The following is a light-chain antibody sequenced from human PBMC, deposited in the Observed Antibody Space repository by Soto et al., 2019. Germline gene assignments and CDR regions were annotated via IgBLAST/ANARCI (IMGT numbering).Light chain of an antibody. Sequence: EIVLTQSPGTLSLSPGERATLSCRASQSVSSGYLAWYQQKPGQAPRLLIYAASSRATGIPDRFSGSGSGTDFTLTIGRLEPEDCAVYYCQHFASSPLTFGGGTKVEIK. V-gene: IGKV3-20*01. CDR3: QHFASSPLT. CDR2: AAS. CDR1: QSVSSGY. J-gene: IGKJ4*01.